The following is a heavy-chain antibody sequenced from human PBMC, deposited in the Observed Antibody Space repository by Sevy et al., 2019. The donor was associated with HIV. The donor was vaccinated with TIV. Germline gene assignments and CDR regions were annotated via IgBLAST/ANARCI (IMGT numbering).Heavy chain of an antibody. V-gene: IGHV3-30*18. CDR3: AKDGGVPYYESLTGYSHVDY. Sequence: GGSLRLSCAASGFTFSTYGMHWVRQAPGKGLEWVAVILYDGSDKYCADSVKGRFTISRDNSKNTLYLQMNSLRAEDTAVYYCAKDGGVPYYESLTGYSHVDYWGQGTLVTVSS. CDR1: GFTFSTYG. J-gene: IGHJ4*02. CDR2: ILYDGSDK. D-gene: IGHD3-9*01.